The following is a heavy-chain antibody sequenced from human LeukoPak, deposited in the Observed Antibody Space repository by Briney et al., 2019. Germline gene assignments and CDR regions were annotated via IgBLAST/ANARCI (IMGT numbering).Heavy chain of an antibody. D-gene: IGHD3-22*01. Sequence: EASVKVSCKASGGTFSSYAISWERQAPGQGLEWLGRIIPILGIANYAQKFQGRVTITADKSTITAYMELSSLRSEDTAVYYCARGAYYYDNPDYYFDYWGQGTLVTVSS. V-gene: IGHV1-69*04. CDR2: IIPILGIA. CDR1: GGTFSSYA. CDR3: ARGAYYYDNPDYYFDY. J-gene: IGHJ4*02.